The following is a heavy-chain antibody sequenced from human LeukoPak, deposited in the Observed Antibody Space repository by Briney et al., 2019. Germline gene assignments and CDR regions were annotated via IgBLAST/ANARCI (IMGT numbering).Heavy chain of an antibody. Sequence: GGSLRLSCAASGFTFSSYDVSWVRRAPGKGLEWVSAISGSGGSTYYADSVKGRFTISRDKSKNTLYLQMNSLRAEDTAVYYCAKDASRGTYFDYWGQGTLVTVSS. V-gene: IGHV3-23*01. CDR3: AKDASRGTYFDY. CDR2: ISGSGGST. J-gene: IGHJ4*02. CDR1: GFTFSSYD. D-gene: IGHD1-1*01.